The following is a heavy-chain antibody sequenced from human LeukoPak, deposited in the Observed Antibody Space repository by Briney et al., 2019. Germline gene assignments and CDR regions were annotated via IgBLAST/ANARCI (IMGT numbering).Heavy chain of an antibody. V-gene: IGHV4-34*01. J-gene: IGHJ4*02. D-gene: IGHD2-2*01. CDR2: INHSGST. CDR1: GGSFSGYY. Sequence: PSETLSLTCAVYGGSFSGYYWSWIRQPPGKGLEWIGEINHSGSTNYNPSLKSRVTISVDTSKNQFSLKLSSVTAADTAVYYCARGLPTYYFDYWGQGTLVTVSS. CDR3: ARGLPTYYFDY.